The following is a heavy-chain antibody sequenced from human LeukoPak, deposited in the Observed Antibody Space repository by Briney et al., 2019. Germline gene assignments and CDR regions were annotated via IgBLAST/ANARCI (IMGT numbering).Heavy chain of an antibody. CDR1: GGSFSAYY. D-gene: IGHD6-19*01. Sequence: PSETLSLTCAVYGGSFSAYYWSWIRQPPGKGLEWIGEINHSGSTNYNPSLKSRVTISVDTSKNQFSLKLSSVTAADTAVYYCARVGSSGWHPGFDFWGQGTLATVSS. CDR3: ARVGSSGWHPGFDF. CDR2: INHSGST. J-gene: IGHJ4*02. V-gene: IGHV4-34*01.